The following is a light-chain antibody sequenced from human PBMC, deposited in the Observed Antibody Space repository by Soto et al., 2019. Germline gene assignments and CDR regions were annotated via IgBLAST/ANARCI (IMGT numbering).Light chain of an antibody. V-gene: IGKV3-20*01. J-gene: IGKJ5*01. Sequence: EFVLTQSPGTLSLSPGERATLSCRASQTVRNNYLAWYQQKPGQAPRLLIYGASSRATGIPDRFSGSGSGTDFTLTITRLEPEDFAVFYCQQYGTSEIIFGQGTRLEIK. CDR3: QQYGTSEII. CDR2: GAS. CDR1: QTVRNNY.